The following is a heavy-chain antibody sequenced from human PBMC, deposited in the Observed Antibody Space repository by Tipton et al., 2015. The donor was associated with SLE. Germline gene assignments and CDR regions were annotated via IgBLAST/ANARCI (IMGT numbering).Heavy chain of an antibody. J-gene: IGHJ6*02. V-gene: IGHV4-59*11. CDR2: IYYTGIT. D-gene: IGHD6-19*01. CDR1: GGSINTHY. CDR3: AAKSSGRAGLYYYYYGMDV. Sequence: TLSLTCSVSGGSINTHYWSWIRQPPGKGLEWIGYIYYTGITNYNPSLKSRVTISIDTSKNQFSLKLSSVTAADTAVYYCAAKSSGRAGLYYYYYGMDVWGQGTTVTVSS.